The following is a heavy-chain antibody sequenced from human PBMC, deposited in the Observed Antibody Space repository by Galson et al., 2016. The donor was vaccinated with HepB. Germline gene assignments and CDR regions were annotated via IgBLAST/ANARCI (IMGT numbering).Heavy chain of an antibody. Sequence: ETLSLTCIVSGDSINSTIWWSWVRQPPGKGLEWIGEIFHGGSTSYNPSLTSRVTMSLDKSKNLVSLEPISVTAADAAVYYCARGPVGTMGHSFDIWGQGTMVTVSS. V-gene: IGHV4-4*02. CDR3: ARGPVGTMGHSFDI. CDR2: IFHGGST. CDR1: GDSINSTIW. J-gene: IGHJ3*02. D-gene: IGHD1/OR15-1a*01.